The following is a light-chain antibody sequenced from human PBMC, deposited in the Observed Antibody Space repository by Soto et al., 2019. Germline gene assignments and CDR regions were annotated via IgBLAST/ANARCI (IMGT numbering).Light chain of an antibody. CDR3: ATWDGKV. J-gene: IGLJ1*01. CDR2: DNN. Sequence: QSVLTQPPSVSAAPGQKVTISCSGSISNIGNNHVSWYQQLPGTAPKLLIYDNNKRPSGIPDRFSGSKSATSAILGITGLQTRDEADYYCATWDGKVFVTGTKVTVL. CDR1: ISNIGNNH. V-gene: IGLV1-51*01.